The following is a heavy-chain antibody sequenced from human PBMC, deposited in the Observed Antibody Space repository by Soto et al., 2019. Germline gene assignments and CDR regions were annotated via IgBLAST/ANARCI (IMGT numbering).Heavy chain of an antibody. D-gene: IGHD5-12*01. CDR2: IKSKTDGGTT. CDR3: VAWIRTFHAFDI. V-gene: IGHV3-15*01. CDR1: GFTFSNAW. J-gene: IGHJ3*02. Sequence: GGSLRLSCAASGFTFSNAWMSWVRQAPGKGLEWVGRIKSKTDGGTTDYAAPVKGRFTISRDESKNTLYLQMNSLKTEDTAVYYCVAWIRTFHAFDIWGQGTMVTVSS.